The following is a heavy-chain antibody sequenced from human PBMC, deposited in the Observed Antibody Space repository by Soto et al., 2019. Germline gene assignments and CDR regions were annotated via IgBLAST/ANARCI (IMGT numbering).Heavy chain of an antibody. CDR3: ASSARTFDYDNSGPFYTSAALDI. J-gene: IGHJ3*02. D-gene: IGHD3-22*01. Sequence: SETLSLTCTVSGGCIGSGSRFWSWLRQHPGKGLEWLAYISYNGNTFYCPSLKSRGTISPDTSKNQFCLKLTSVTAADTAVYYCASSARTFDYDNSGPFYTSAALDIWGKGTVVTVSS. CDR1: GGCIGSGSRF. CDR2: ISYNGNT. V-gene: IGHV4-31*03.